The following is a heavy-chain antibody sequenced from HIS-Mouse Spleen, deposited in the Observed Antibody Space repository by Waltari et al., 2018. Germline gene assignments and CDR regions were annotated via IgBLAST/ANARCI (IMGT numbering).Heavy chain of an antibody. CDR1: GYTFTGYY. CDR2: INPNSGGT. J-gene: IGHJ4*02. CDR3: ARALIAARPYYFDY. Sequence: QVHLAQTGAEVKKPGTSVKVSCKASGYTFTGYYIHWVRQAHGQGVEWMGWINPNSGGTNYAQKFQGRVTMTRDTSISTAYMELSRLRSDDTAVYYCARALIAARPYYFDYWGQGTLVTVSS. D-gene: IGHD6-6*01. V-gene: IGHV1-2*02.